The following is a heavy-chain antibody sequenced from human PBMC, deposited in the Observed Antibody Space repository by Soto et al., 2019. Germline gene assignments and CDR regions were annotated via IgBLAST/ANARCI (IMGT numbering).Heavy chain of an antibody. D-gene: IGHD3-10*01. CDR2: IYNSGST. CDR1: GGSISSGGYY. V-gene: IGHV4-31*03. Sequence: SETLSLTCTVSGGSISSGGYYWSWIRQHPGKGLEWIGCIYNSGSTYYNPSLKSRVIISVDTSKNQFSLKLSSVTAADTAVYYCARGTGSYDYWGQGTLVTVSS. CDR3: ARGTGSYDY. J-gene: IGHJ4*02.